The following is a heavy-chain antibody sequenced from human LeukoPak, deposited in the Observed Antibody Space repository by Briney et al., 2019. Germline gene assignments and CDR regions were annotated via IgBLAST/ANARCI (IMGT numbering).Heavy chain of an antibody. J-gene: IGHJ4*02. D-gene: IGHD5-18*01. CDR1: GYTFTGYY. Sequence: ASVKVSCKASGYTFTGYYMHWVRQAPGQGLEWMGWINAHSGGTNYAQKFQGRVTMTRDTSISTTYMEVSRLRSDDTAVYCCARTPFGYTYGYFDNWGQGTLVTVSS. CDR2: INAHSGGT. CDR3: ARTPFGYTYGYFDN. V-gene: IGHV1-2*02.